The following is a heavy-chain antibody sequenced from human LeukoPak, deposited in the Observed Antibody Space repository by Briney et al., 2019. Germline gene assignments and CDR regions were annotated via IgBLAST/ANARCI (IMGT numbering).Heavy chain of an antibody. CDR2: ISYDGSNK. V-gene: IGHV3-30*18. CDR3: AKAGSYYREAFDI. Sequence: GGSLRLSCAASGFTFSSYGMHWVRQAPGKGLEWVAVISYDGSNKYYADSVKGRFTISRDNAKNSLYLQMNSLRAEDMALYYCAKAGSYYREAFDIWGQGTMVTVSS. D-gene: IGHD1-26*01. J-gene: IGHJ3*02. CDR1: GFTFSSYG.